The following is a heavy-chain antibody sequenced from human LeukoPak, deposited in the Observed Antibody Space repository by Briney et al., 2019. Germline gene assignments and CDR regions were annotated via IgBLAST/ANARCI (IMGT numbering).Heavy chain of an antibody. CDR1: GFTFSTNS. Sequence: PGGSLRLSCAASGFTFSTNSMNWVRQAPGEGLEWVGFIRSKAYGGTTEYAASVKGRFTISRDDSKSIAYLQMNSLKTEDTAVYYCTYSGSYSPFDYWGQGTLVTVSS. J-gene: IGHJ4*02. CDR3: TYSGSYSPFDY. CDR2: IRSKAYGGTT. V-gene: IGHV3-49*04. D-gene: IGHD1-26*01.